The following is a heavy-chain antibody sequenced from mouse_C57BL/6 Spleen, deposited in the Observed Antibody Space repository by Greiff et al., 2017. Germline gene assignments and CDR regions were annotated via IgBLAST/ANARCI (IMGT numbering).Heavy chain of an antibody. CDR1: GFTFSSYA. D-gene: IGHD2-4*01. Sequence: EVMLVESGEGLVKPGGSLKLSCAASGFTFSSYAMSWVRQTPEKRLEWIAYISSGGDYIYYADTVKGRFTISRDNARNTLYLQMSSLKSEYTAMYYCTRADDYDGMDYWGQGTSVTVSS. CDR2: ISSGGDYI. CDR3: TRADDYDGMDY. V-gene: IGHV5-9-1*02. J-gene: IGHJ4*01.